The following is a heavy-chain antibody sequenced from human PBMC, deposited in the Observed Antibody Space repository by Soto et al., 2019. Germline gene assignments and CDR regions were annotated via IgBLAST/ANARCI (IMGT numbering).Heavy chain of an antibody. D-gene: IGHD3-3*01. CDR3: ARGKDDFWSGPYQYYFDY. V-gene: IGHV1-2*04. J-gene: IGHJ4*02. Sequence: ASVKVSCKASGYAFTGYYMHWVRQAPGQGLEWMGWINPNSGGTNYAQKFQGWVTMTRDTSISTAYMELSRLRSDDTAVYYCARGKDDFWSGPYQYYFDYWGQGTLVTVSS. CDR2: INPNSGGT. CDR1: GYAFTGYY.